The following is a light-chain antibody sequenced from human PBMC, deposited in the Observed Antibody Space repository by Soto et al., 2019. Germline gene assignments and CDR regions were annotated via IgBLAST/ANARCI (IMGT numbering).Light chain of an antibody. J-gene: IGLJ3*02. CDR1: SSDVGTHGY. CDR3: MCYAGGNNWV. V-gene: IGLV2-8*01. Sequence: QSALTQPPSASGSPGQSVTISCTGTSSDVGTHGYVSWYQQHAGKAPKLMIYDVTKGPSGVPDRFSGSKSANTASLTVSGLQAEDEADYYCMCYAGGNNWVFGGGTKLTVL. CDR2: DVT.